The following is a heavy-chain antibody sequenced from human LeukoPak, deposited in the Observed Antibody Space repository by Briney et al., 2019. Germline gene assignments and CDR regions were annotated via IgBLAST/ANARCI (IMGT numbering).Heavy chain of an antibody. CDR2: IYYRGST. CDR1: GGSTISGDFY. CDR3: ARGDWSSSIDY. D-gene: IGHD6-6*01. Sequence: RPSQTLSLTCTVSGGSTISGDFYWIWIRQPPGKGLEWIGYIYYRGSTYYNPSLKSLITISVDTSKNQFSLKLSSVTAADTAVYYCARGDWSSSIDYWGQGTLVTVSS. V-gene: IGHV4-30-4*01. J-gene: IGHJ4*02.